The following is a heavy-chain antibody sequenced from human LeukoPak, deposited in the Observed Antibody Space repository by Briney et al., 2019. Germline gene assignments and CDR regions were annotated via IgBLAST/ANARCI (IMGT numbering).Heavy chain of an antibody. D-gene: IGHD1-1*01. CDR3: ARGLSTGREDYFDF. CDR2: LYYSGRI. Sequence: PSETLSLTCSVSGASVSDGSSYWGWIRQPPGKGLEWIGFLYYSGRINYSPSLSGRVSTSIDTSKNHFSLNLTSVTAADTAVYYCARGLSTGREDYFDFWGQGTLVSVSS. CDR1: GASVSDGSSY. V-gene: IGHV4-61*03. J-gene: IGHJ4*02.